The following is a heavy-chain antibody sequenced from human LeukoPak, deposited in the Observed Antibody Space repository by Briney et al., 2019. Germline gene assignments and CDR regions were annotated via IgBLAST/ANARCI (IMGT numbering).Heavy chain of an antibody. Sequence: PGGSLRLSCAASGFTFSSYSMNWVRQALGKGLEWVSFISSSSSYIYYADSVKGRFTISRDNAKNSLYLQMNSLRAEDTAVYYCARDLTGTTGYWGQGTLVTVSS. V-gene: IGHV3-21*06. CDR1: GFTFSSYS. J-gene: IGHJ4*02. CDR3: ARDLTGTTGY. D-gene: IGHD1-7*01. CDR2: ISSSSSYI.